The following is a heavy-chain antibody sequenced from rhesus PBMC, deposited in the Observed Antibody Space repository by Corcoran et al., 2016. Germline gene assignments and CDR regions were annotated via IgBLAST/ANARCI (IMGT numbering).Heavy chain of an antibody. V-gene: IGHV1-111*02. CDR2: VDPEDGEA. CDR3: ANNRFDV. J-gene: IGHJ5-1*01. CDR1: GYTFTDHY. Sequence: EVQLVQSGAEVKKPGASVKISCKASGYTFTDHYLHWVRQAPGKGLEWRGGVDPEDGEANYAQKYKDRGTITAEMPTDTAYMELSSLRSEDTAVYYCANNRFDVWGPGGLVTVSS.